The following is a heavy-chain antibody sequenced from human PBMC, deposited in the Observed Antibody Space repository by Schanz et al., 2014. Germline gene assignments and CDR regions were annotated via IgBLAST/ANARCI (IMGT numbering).Heavy chain of an antibody. CDR3: AREGYYYGSGARDGMDV. CDR1: GYTLSAYS. V-gene: IGHV7-4-1*02. Sequence: QVQLVQSGTQVKKPGASVKVSCKASGYTLSAYSLHWVRQAPGQGLEWMGWINTNTGNPTYAQGFTGRFVFSLDTSVSTAYLQISSLKAEDTAVYYCAREGYYYGSGARDGMDVWGQGTTVTVSS. J-gene: IGHJ6*02. CDR2: INTNTGNP. D-gene: IGHD3-10*01.